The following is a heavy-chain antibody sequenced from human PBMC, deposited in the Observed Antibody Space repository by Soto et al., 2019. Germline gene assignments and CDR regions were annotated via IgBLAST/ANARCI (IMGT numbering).Heavy chain of an antibody. Sequence: QVQLVESGGGLVKPGGSLRLSCAASGFTFSDYYMRWIRQAPWKGLEWVSYISSSGSTIYYADSVKGRFTISRDNAKNSLYLQMNSLRAEDTAVYYCARGGDEDSYGFRYYYYGMDVWGQGTTVTVSS. CDR2: ISSSGSTI. CDR1: GFTFSDYY. J-gene: IGHJ6*02. V-gene: IGHV3-11*01. D-gene: IGHD5-18*01. CDR3: ARGGDEDSYGFRYYYYGMDV.